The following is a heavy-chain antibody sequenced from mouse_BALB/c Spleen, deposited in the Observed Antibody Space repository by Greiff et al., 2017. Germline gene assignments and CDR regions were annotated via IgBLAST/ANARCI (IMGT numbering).Heavy chain of an antibody. V-gene: IGHV1-69*01. CDR1: GYTFTDYW. Sequence: QVQLQQPGAELVMPGASVKMSCTASGYTFTDYWMHWVHQRPGQGLEWIGAIDTSDSYTSYNQKFKGKATLTVDESSSTAYMQLSSLTSEDSAVYYCARSEGDYYGAYWGQGTLVTVSA. CDR3: ARSEGDYYGAY. D-gene: IGHD1-1*02. J-gene: IGHJ3*01. CDR2: IDTSDSYT.